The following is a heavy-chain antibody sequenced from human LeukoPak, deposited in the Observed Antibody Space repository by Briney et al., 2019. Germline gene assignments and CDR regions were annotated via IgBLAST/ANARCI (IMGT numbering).Heavy chain of an antibody. CDR1: GGSISSGDYY. V-gene: IGHV4-30-4*01. D-gene: IGHD3-9*01. Sequence: SETLSLTCTVSGGSISSGDYYWSWIRQPPGKGLEWIGYIYYSGSTYYNPSLKSRVTISVDTSNNQYSLKLSSVTAADTAVYYCAREEVNFDGFRSGGMDVWGKGTTVTVSS. CDR2: IYYSGST. CDR3: AREEVNFDGFRSGGMDV. J-gene: IGHJ6*04.